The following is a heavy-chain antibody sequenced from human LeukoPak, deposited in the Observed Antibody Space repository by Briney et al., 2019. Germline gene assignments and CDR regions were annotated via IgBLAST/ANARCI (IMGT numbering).Heavy chain of an antibody. CDR2: IYYSGST. CDR1: GGSISSSSYY. CDR3: ARVFSRSSWYSWSP. D-gene: IGHD6-13*01. Sequence: SETLSLTCTVSGGSISSSSYYWGWIRQPPGKGLEWIGSIYYSGSTYYNPSLKSRVTISVDTSKNQFSLKLSSVTAADTAVYYCARVFSRSSWYSWSPWGQGTLVTVSS. V-gene: IGHV4-39*07. J-gene: IGHJ5*02.